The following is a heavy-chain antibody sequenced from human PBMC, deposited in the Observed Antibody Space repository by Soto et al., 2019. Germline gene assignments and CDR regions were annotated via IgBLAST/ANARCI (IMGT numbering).Heavy chain of an antibody. CDR1: GFSLSTIGVG. CDR3: VQSRCGGDCLQSYSSHSYYGLDV. J-gene: IGHJ6*02. D-gene: IGHD2-21*02. V-gene: IGHV2-5*02. Sequence: QITLKESGPTLVKPTQTLTLTCTFSGFSLSTIGVGVGWIRQPPGKALEWLALIYWDDDKRYSPSLKIRLTVTKDTSNSQVVLTMTNVDAVDTATYYCVQSRCGGDCLQSYSSHSYYGLDVWGQGTTVTVSS. CDR2: IYWDDDK.